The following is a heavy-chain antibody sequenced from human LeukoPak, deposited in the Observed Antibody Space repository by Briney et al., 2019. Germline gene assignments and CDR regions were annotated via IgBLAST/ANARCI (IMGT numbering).Heavy chain of an antibody. CDR1: GFTFSSYA. Sequence: PGGSLRLSCAASGFTFSSYAMHWVRQAPGKGLEWVAVISYDGSNKYYADSVKGRFTTSRDNSKNTLYLQMNSLRAEDTAVYYCAREDSSGWYFDYWGQGTLVTVSS. J-gene: IGHJ4*02. D-gene: IGHD6-19*01. CDR2: ISYDGSNK. V-gene: IGHV3-30-3*01. CDR3: AREDSSGWYFDY.